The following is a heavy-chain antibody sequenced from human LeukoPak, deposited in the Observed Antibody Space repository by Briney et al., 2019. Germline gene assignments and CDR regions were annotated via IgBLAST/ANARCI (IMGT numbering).Heavy chain of an antibody. J-gene: IGHJ4*02. CDR2: ISPRGDIK. D-gene: IGHD3-10*01. Sequence: GGSLRLSCAASGFTFSRHGMNWVRQAPGKGLEWVSGISPRGDIKYYADSVKGRFSTSRDNSRNTLYLEVSSLTAEDAAVYYCAKDDAWLRFGEWSQGTLVTVSS. V-gene: IGHV3-23*01. CDR1: GFTFSRHG. CDR3: AKDDAWLRFGE.